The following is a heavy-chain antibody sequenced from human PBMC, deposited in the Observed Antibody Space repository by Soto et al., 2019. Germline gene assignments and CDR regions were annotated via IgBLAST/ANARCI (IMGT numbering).Heavy chain of an antibody. V-gene: IGHV4-31*03. D-gene: IGHD6-6*01. J-gene: IGHJ5*02. CDR3: ARGIVAARPNNWFDT. CDR2: IYYSGST. CDR1: GGSISSGGYY. Sequence: PSETLSLTCTVSGGSISSGGYYWSWIRQHPGKGLEWIGYIYYSGSTYYNPSLKSRVTISVDTSKNQFSLKLSSVTAADTAVYYCARGIVAARPNNWFDTWGQGTLVTVSS.